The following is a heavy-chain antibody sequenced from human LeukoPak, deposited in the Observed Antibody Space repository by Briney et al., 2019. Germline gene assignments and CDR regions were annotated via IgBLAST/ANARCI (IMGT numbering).Heavy chain of an antibody. CDR1: GFTFSSYW. D-gene: IGHD1-14*01. CDR2: INPGGSSI. V-gene: IGHV3-74*01. CDR3: ARSNQADDY. Sequence: GGSLRLSCAASGFTFSSYWMHWVRQVPGKGLVWVARINPGGSSITYADSVKGRFTISRGNAKNTLYLQMDSLRAEDTGVYYCARSNQADDYWGQGTLVIVSS. J-gene: IGHJ4*02.